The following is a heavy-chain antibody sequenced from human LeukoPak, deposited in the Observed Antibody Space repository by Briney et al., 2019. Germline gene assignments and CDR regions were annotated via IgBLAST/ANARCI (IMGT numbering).Heavy chain of an antibody. V-gene: IGHV1-18*01. CDR1: GNIFTSYG. CDR2: ISGYNGKT. Sequence: ASVKVSCKASGNIFTSYGIRGVRQAPGEGLEWMGWISGYNGKTNYAQKVQGRVTMTTDTSTSTAYMELSSLRSEDTAIYYCARDNSVGDNAWWFDPWGQGTLVTVSS. CDR3: ARDNSVGDNAWWFDP. J-gene: IGHJ5*02. D-gene: IGHD1-26*01.